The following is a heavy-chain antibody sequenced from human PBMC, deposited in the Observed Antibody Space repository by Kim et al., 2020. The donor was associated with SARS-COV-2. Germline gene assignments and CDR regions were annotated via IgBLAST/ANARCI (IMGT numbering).Heavy chain of an antibody. Sequence: RFTISRDNAKNSLYLQMNSLRAEDTALYYCAKMGSGVMIFGVVTEYYFDYWGQGTLVTVSS. CDR3: AKMGSGVMIFGVVTEYYFDY. V-gene: IGHV3-9*01. J-gene: IGHJ4*02. D-gene: IGHD3-3*01.